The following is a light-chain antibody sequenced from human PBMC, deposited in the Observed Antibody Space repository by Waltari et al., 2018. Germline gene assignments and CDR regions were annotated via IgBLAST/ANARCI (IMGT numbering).Light chain of an antibody. Sequence: QSVLTQTPSASGTPGQRVTISCSGSTSNIGSNTVNWYQHLPGTAPKLLIYNNSQRPSGVPDRFSGSKSGTSASLAISGLQSEDESDYYCATWDDSLNGYLFGTGTKVNVL. CDR1: TSNIGSNT. J-gene: IGLJ1*01. CDR2: NNS. V-gene: IGLV1-44*01. CDR3: ATWDDSLNGYL.